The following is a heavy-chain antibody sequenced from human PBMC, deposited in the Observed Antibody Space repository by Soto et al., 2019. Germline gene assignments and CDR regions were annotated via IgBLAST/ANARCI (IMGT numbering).Heavy chain of an antibody. V-gene: IGHV1-69*01. CDR2: IITAFGPA. CDR1: GGILNNYA. D-gene: IGHD6-13*01. Sequence: QVQLVQSGAEVKKPGSSLKVSCTASGGILNNYAISWLRQAPGQGLEWMGGIITAFGPAIYAQKFQGRVSITADESTQTANMDLSSRRSEDTAVYYCAAGGSWARLDNWGQGTLVTVSS. J-gene: IGHJ4*02. CDR3: AAGGSWARLDN.